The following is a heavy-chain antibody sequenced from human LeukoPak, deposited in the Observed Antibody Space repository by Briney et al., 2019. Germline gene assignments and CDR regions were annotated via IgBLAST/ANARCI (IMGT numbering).Heavy chain of an antibody. Sequence: ASVKVSCKASGYTFTRYDSNWVRQAGGQGLEGMGWMNPNSGNTGYSQKFHGRVTITRNTSISTAYMELSSLRSEDTAVYYCARLGDSAAFDIWGQGTMVTVSS. CDR2: MNPNSGNT. V-gene: IGHV1-8*03. CDR1: GYTFTRYD. D-gene: IGHD1-26*01. CDR3: ARLGDSAAFDI. J-gene: IGHJ3*02.